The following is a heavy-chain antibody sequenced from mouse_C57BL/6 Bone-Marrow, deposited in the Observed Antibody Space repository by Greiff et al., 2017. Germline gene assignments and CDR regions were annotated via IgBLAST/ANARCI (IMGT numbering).Heavy chain of an antibody. CDR2: IYPGDGDT. CDR3: ARKSGY. V-gene: IGHV1-82*01. Sequence: VQVVESGPELVKPGASVKISCKASGYAFSSSWMNWVKQRPGQGLEWIGRIYPGDGDTNYNGKFKGKATLTADKSSSTAYMQLSSLASEDSAVYYCARKSGYWGQGTTLTVSS. J-gene: IGHJ2*01. CDR1: GYAFSSSW.